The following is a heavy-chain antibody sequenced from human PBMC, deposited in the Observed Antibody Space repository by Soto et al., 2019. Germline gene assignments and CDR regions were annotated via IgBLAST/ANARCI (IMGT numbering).Heavy chain of an antibody. CDR1: GYSFTDYD. CDR2: MSPSTGNT. D-gene: IGHD3-9*01. J-gene: IGHJ4*02. Sequence: ASVKVSCKASGYSFTDYDINWVRQAPGQGLEWMGWMSPSTGNTGYAQNFQGRVTMTRDTSISTAYMELSSLRSEDTAVYYCARYFDPFDYWGQGTLVTVS. V-gene: IGHV1-8*01. CDR3: ARYFDPFDY.